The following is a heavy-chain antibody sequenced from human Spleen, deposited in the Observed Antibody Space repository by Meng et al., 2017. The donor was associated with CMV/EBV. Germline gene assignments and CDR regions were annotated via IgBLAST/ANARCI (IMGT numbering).Heavy chain of an antibody. J-gene: IGHJ5*02. V-gene: IGHV1-69*01. D-gene: IGHD3-10*01. Sequence: SGGTFSTNVINWVRQAPGQGLEWMGGIIPIFGTPNYAQKFQGRVTISADESTSTAYMELSGLTSEDTAVYYCVKTGGSGTPINWFDPWGQGTLVTVSS. CDR2: IIPIFGTP. CDR3: VKTGGSGTPINWFDP. CDR1: GGTFSTNV.